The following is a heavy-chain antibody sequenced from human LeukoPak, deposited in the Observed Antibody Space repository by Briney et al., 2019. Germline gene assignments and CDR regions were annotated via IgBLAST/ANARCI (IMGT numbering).Heavy chain of an antibody. CDR2: ISGSSGTT. CDR3: AKSAAVAAPGRDNWFDA. V-gene: IGHV3-23*01. Sequence: PPGGTPRLSCAASGFSFSSHGMNWVRQAPGKGLEWVSGISGSSGTTYYADSVKGRFIISKDNSKNTLYLQMNSLRADDTAVYYCAKSAAVAAPGRDNWFDAWGQGTLVTVSS. D-gene: IGHD6-13*01. J-gene: IGHJ5*02. CDR1: GFSFSSHG.